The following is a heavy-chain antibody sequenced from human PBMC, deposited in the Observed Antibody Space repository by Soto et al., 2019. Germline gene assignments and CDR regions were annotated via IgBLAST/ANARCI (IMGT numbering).Heavy chain of an antibody. J-gene: IGHJ4*02. CDR2: ISVSGNNA. D-gene: IGHD3-22*01. CDR3: ARDQLRPGILYSLGVLLPEYGL. CDR1: GFAFSTFA. Sequence: QPGGSLRLSCAASGFAFSTFAMTCVRQAPGKGLEWVAAISVSGNNAYYADSVKGRFTISRDNSQNSVFLQMSSLRADDTAVYYCARDQLRPGILYSLGVLLPEYGLWGQGTLVTVSS. V-gene: IGHV3-23*01.